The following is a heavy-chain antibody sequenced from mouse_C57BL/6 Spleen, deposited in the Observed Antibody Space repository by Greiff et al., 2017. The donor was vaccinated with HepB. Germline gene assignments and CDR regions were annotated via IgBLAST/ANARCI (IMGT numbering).Heavy chain of an antibody. Sequence: EVQGVESGGGLVQPGGSLKLSCAASGFTFSDYYMYWVRQTPEKRLEWVAYISNGGGSTYYPDTVKGRFTISRDNAKNTLYLQMSRLKSEDTAMYYCARHKVVAPYWYFDVWGTGTTVTVSS. J-gene: IGHJ1*03. CDR3: ARHKVVAPYWYFDV. CDR2: ISNGGGST. D-gene: IGHD1-1*01. CDR1: GFTFSDYY. V-gene: IGHV5-12*01.